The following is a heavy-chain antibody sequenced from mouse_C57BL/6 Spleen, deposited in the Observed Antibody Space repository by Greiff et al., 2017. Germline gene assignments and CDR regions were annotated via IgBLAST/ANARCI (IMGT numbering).Heavy chain of an antibody. CDR1: GYTFTGYW. J-gene: IGHJ3*01. V-gene: IGHV1-7*01. CDR2: INPSSGYT. Sequence: VQLQQSGAELMKPGASVKLSCKATGYTFTGYWIAWVPQRPGQGLEWIGYINPSSGYTKYNQKFKDKATLTTDKSSSTAYMQLSSLTYEDSAVYYCARGFDEGWFDDWGQGTLVTVSA. CDR3: ARGFDEGWFDD.